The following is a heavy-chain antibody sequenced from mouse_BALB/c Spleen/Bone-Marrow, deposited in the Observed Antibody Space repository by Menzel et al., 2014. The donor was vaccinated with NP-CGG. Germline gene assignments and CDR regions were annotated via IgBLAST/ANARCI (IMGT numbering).Heavy chain of an antibody. CDR2: IYPGTGST. D-gene: IGHD2-14*01. V-gene: IGHV1-83*01. CDR1: GYTFTVYV. Sequence: VQLQQPGPELVKPGASVKMSCKASGYTFTVYVIGWVKQRTGQVLEWIGEIYPGTGSTYYDENFRGEATLTADKSSNTVYMQLTSLTSEDSAVYFCARYDVPACFAYWGQGTLVTVSA. CDR3: ARYDVPACFAY. J-gene: IGHJ3*01.